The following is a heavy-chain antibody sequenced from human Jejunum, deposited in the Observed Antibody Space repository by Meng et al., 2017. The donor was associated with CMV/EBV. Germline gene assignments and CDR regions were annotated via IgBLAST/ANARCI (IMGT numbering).Heavy chain of an antibody. CDR2: INPSSGAT. Sequence: SGSPFTDPFLHWVRPVPGQGLEWMGWINPSSGATGYAQKFQGRVSMTRDTSISTAYMELRTLTSDDTAVYYCASPMDKSSWKEWFDPWGQGTLVTVSS. J-gene: IGHJ5*02. CDR3: ASPMDKSSWKEWFDP. CDR1: GSPFTDPF. V-gene: IGHV1-2*02. D-gene: IGHD1-1*01.